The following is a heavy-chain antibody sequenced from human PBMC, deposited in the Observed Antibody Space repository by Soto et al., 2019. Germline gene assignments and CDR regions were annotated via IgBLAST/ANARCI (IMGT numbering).Heavy chain of an antibody. V-gene: IGHV4-31*03. CDR2: IYYSGST. J-gene: IGHJ4*02. D-gene: IGHD4-17*01. CDR1: GGSISSGGYY. Sequence: QVQLQESGPGLVKPSQTLSLTCTVSGGSISSGGYYWSWIRQHPGKGLEWIGYIYYSGSTYYNPSLKSRVTISVDTSKNPFSLRLSSLTAADTAVYYCARSPEATVTAFDYWGQGTLVTVSS. CDR3: ARSPEATVTAFDY.